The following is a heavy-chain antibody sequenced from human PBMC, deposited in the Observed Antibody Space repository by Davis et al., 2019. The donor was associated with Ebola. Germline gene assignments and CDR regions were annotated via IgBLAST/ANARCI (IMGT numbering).Heavy chain of an antibody. CDR1: GYTFTSYA. J-gene: IGHJ6*02. V-gene: IGHV1-3*01. CDR3: ARERTNEDGMDV. CDR2: INAGNGNT. D-gene: IGHD2-8*01. Sequence: ASVKVSCKASGYTFTSYAMHWVRQAPGQRLEWMGWINAGNGNTKYSQKFQGRVTITRDTSASTAYMELSSLRSEDTAVYYCARERTNEDGMDVWGQGTTVTVSS.